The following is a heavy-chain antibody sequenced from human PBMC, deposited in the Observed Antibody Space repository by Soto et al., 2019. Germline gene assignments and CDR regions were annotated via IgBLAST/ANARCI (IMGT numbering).Heavy chain of an antibody. V-gene: IGHV4-59*01. CDR3: ARERGYSYGSDYGMDV. CDR1: GGSISSYY. Sequence: PSETLSLTCTVSGGSISSYYWSWIRQPPGKGLEWIGYIYYSGSTNYNPSLKSRVTISVDTSKNRFSLKLSSVTAADTAVHYCARERGYSYGSDYGMDVWGQGTTVTVSS. CDR2: IYYSGST. D-gene: IGHD5-18*01. J-gene: IGHJ6*02.